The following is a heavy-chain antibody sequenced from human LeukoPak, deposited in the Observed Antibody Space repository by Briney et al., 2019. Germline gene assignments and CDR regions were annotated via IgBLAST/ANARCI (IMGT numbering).Heavy chain of an antibody. J-gene: IGHJ3*02. CDR1: GGSISSSSYY. CDR3: ARGSELSVTGAFDI. Sequence: SETLSLTCTVSGGSISSSSYYWGWIRQPPGKGLEWIGSIYYSGSTNYNPSLKSRVTISVDKSKNQFSLKLSSVTAADTAVYYCARGSELSVTGAFDIWGQGTMVTVSS. V-gene: IGHV4-39*07. CDR2: IYYSGST. D-gene: IGHD4-17*01.